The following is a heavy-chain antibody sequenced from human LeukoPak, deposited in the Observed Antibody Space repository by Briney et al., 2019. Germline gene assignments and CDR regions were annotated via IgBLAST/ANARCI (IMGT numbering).Heavy chain of an antibody. D-gene: IGHD3-10*01. V-gene: IGHV4-59*01. CDR1: GGSISSYY. J-gene: IGHJ6*02. CDR3: ARAPITMVRGVSMDV. CDR2: IYYSGST. Sequence: PSETLSLTCTVSGGSISSYYWNWIRQPPGKGLEWIGYIYYSGSTNYNPSLKSRVTISVDTSKNQFSLKLSSVTAADTAVYYCARAPITMVRGVSMDVWGQGTTVTVSS.